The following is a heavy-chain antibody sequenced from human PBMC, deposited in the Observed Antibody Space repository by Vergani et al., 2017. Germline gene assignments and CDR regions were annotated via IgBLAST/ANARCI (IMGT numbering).Heavy chain of an antibody. CDR1: GFTFSSYG. CDR2: IWYDGSNK. J-gene: IGHJ4*02. D-gene: IGHD3-10*01. V-gene: IGHV3-33*01. Sequence: QVQLVESGGGVVQPGRSLRLSCAASGFTFSSYGMHWVRQAPGKGLEWVAVIWYDGSNKYYADSVKGRFTISRDNSKNTLYLQMNSLRAEDTAVYYCARDRTYYYGSGSYFQTLNYWGQGTLVTVSS. CDR3: ARDRTYYYGSGSYFQTLNY.